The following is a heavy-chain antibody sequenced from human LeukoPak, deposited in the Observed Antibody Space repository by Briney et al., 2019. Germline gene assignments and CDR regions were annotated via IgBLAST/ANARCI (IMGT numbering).Heavy chain of an antibody. D-gene: IGHD6-13*01. CDR1: GGSISSSSYY. CDR3: ARHGYSRYSSIGTDY. J-gene: IGHJ4*02. CDR2: IYYSGST. V-gene: IGHV4-39*01. Sequence: SETLSLTCTVSGGSISSSSYYWGWIRQPPGKGLEWIGSIYYSGSTYYNPSFKGRVTISVDTSKNQFSLKLSSVTAADTAVYYCARHGYSRYSSIGTDYWGQGTLVTVSS.